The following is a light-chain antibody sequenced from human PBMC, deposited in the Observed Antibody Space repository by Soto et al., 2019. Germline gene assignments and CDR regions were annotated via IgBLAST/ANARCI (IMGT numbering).Light chain of an antibody. J-gene: IGLJ2*01. CDR1: SSNIGSNA. Sequence: QSVLTQPPSASGTPGQRVTISCSGSSSNIGSNAATWYLQLPGTAPKLLIHSNNQRPSGVPDRFSGSKSGTSASLAISGLQSEDEAHYYCAVWDDSLNGQVVFGGGTKLTVL. V-gene: IGLV1-44*01. CDR2: SNN. CDR3: AVWDDSLNGQVV.